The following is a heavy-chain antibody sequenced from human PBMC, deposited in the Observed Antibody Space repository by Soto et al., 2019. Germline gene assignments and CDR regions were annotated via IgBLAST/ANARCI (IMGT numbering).Heavy chain of an antibody. V-gene: IGHV3-23*01. D-gene: IGHD6-19*01. J-gene: IGHJ4*02. CDR1: GFTFSSYA. CDR2: ISGSGGST. CDR3: AKFGGLYSSGWYGDYFDY. Sequence: EVQLLESGGGLVQPGGSLRLSCAASGFTFSSYAMSWVRQAPGKGLEWVSAISGSGGSTYYADSVKGRFTISRDNSKNTLYLQMNSLRAEDTAVYYCAKFGGLYSSGWYGDYFDYWGQGTLVTVSS.